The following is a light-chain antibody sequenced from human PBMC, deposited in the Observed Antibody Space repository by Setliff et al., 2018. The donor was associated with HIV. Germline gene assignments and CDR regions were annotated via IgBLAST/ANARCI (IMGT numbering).Light chain of an antibody. Sequence: QSVLAQSASVSGSPGQSITISCTGTSSDVGGYNYVSWYQQHPGKAPKLVIYDVSKRPSGVSNRFSGSKSGNTASLTISGLQAEDEADYYCSSYTSSSTYVFGTGTKVTVL. CDR2: DVS. CDR1: SSDVGGYNY. J-gene: IGLJ1*01. CDR3: SSYTSSSTYV. V-gene: IGLV2-14*01.